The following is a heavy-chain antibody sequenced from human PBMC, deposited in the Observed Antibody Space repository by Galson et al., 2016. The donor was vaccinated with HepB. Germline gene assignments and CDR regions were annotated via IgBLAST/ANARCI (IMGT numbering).Heavy chain of an antibody. CDR3: ARGQVGLYFYGMDV. V-gene: IGHV4-34*01. CDR1: GGSFSDYY. CDR2: INHSGST. D-gene: IGHD2-15*01. Sequence: SETLSLTCAVYGGSFSDYYWNWIRQPPGKGLEWIGEINHSGSTNYNPSLKSRVTISVDPSKNQFSLKLNSVTAADTAVYYCARGQVGLYFYGMDVWGQGTTVTVSS. J-gene: IGHJ6*02.